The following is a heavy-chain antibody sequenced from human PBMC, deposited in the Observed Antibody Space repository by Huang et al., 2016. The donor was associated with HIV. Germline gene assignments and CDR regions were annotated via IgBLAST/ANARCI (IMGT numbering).Heavy chain of an antibody. J-gene: IGHJ4*02. CDR3: ARVEKRRFYFDY. V-gene: IGHV3-30-3*01. CDR2: ISFDGSNK. D-gene: IGHD3-3*01. Sequence: LSCAASGFMFSTYALHWVRQAPGKGLEWVALISFDGSNKYYGDSVRGLFTISRDNSQNTVHLQMNNLRVEYTAVYYCARVEKRRFYFDYWGQGTLVTVSS. CDR1: GFMFSTYA.